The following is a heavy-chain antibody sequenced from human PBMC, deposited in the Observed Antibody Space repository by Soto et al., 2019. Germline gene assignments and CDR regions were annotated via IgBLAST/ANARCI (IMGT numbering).Heavy chain of an antibody. Sequence: ASVKVSCKASGYTFTSYGISWVRQAPGQGLEWMGMIDPSGGKTNYAQKFQGRVTMTRDTSTSTVYMALSSLRSEDTAMYFCARVMRSLLSITALDTWGQGTLVTVSS. CDR2: IDPSGGKT. D-gene: IGHD5-18*01. CDR3: ARVMRSLLSITALDT. CDR1: GYTFTSYG. V-gene: IGHV1-46*01. J-gene: IGHJ5*02.